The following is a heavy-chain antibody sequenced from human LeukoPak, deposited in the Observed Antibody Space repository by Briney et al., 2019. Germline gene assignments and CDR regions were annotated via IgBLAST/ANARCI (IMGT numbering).Heavy chain of an antibody. Sequence: PSETLSLTCTVSGGSISSGGYYWSWIRQHPGKGLEWIGYIYYSGSTYYNPSLKSRVTISVDTSKNQFSLKLSSVTAADTAVYYCARAPGGWFGELLFPYYFDYWGQGTPVTVSS. CDR2: IYYSGST. J-gene: IGHJ4*02. CDR3: ARAPGGWFGELLFPYYFDY. CDR1: GGSISSGGYY. V-gene: IGHV4-31*03. D-gene: IGHD3-10*01.